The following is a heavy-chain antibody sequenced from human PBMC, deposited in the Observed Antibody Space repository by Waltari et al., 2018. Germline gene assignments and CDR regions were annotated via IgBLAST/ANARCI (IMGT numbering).Heavy chain of an antibody. CDR3: ARNDPVLLKAFDI. CDR1: GDSISSVSYY. D-gene: IGHD3-10*01. Sequence: QVRMQESGPGLVKPSQTLSLTCSVSGDSISSVSYYWVWIRQPAGMGLEYIGYIYGSGNTNYNPSLKSRVTISADTSKNQFSLTLSSVTAADTAVYYCARNDPVLLKAFDIWGQGTMVTVSS. J-gene: IGHJ3*02. CDR2: IYGSGNT. V-gene: IGHV4-61*09.